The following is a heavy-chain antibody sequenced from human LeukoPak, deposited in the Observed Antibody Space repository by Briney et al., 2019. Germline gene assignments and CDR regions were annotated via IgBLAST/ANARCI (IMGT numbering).Heavy chain of an antibody. CDR2: ISSDSGTI. J-gene: IGHJ5*02. CDR3: ARIRLDGFWLDP. V-gene: IGHV3-48*04. CDR1: GFTFSPHS. D-gene: IGHD2-2*03. Sequence: GGSLRLSCAASGFTFSPHSMIWVRQAPGKGLEWVSYISSDSGTIYSADSVKGRFTISRDNAKNSLYLQMNSLRAEDTALYYCARIRLDGFWLDPWGQGTLVTVSS.